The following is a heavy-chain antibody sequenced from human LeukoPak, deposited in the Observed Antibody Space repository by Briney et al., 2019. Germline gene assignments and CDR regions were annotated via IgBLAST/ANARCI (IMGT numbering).Heavy chain of an antibody. CDR1: GGTFSSYA. V-gene: IGHV1-69*13. J-gene: IGHJ4*02. CDR3: ARTLEYSSSSGDY. Sequence: SVKVSCKASGGTFSSYAISWVRQAPGQGLEWMGGIIPIFGTANYAQKFQGRVTITADESTSTAYMELSSLRSEDTAVYYCARTLEYSSSSGDYWGQGTLVTVSS. D-gene: IGHD6-6*01. CDR2: IIPIFGTA.